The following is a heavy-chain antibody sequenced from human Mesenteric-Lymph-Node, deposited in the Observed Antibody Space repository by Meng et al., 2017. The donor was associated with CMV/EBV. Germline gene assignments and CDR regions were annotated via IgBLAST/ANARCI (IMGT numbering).Heavy chain of an antibody. J-gene: IGHJ6*02. CDR3: ARAGSPDPWYYDFWSGYYYYYGMDV. V-gene: IGHV4-61*01. CDR1: GGSVSSGSYY. Sequence: SETLSLTCTVSGGSVSSGSYYWSWIRQPPGKGLEWIGYIYYSGSTNYNPSLKSRVTISVDTSKNQFSLKLSSVTAADTAVYYCARAGSPDPWYYDFWSGYYYYYGMDVWGQGTTVTVSS. CDR2: IYYSGST. D-gene: IGHD3-3*01.